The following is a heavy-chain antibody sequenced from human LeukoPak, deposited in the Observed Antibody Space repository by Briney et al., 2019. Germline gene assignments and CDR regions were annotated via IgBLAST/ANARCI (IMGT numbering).Heavy chain of an antibody. CDR2: ISAYNGNT. CDR3: ARDRGVASAAISMGEGFDP. V-gene: IGHV1-18*01. CDR1: GYTFTSYG. J-gene: IGHJ5*02. Sequence: ASVKVSCKASGYTFTSYGISWVRQAPGQGLEWMGWISAYNGNTNYAQKLQGRVTMTTDTSTSTAYMELRRLRSDDTAVYYCARDRGVASAAISMGEGFDPWGQGTLVTVSS. D-gene: IGHD2-2*01.